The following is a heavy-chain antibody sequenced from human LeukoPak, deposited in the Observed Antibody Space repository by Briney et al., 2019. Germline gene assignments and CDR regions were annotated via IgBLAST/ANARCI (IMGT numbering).Heavy chain of an antibody. Sequence: GGSLRLSCAASGFTFSCYAMHWVRQAPGKGLEWVAVISYDGSNKYYADSVKGRFTISRDNSKNTLYLQMNSLRAEDTAVYYCARGSYSGLSHDYWGQGTLVTVSS. CDR1: GFTFSCYA. J-gene: IGHJ4*02. CDR2: ISYDGSNK. V-gene: IGHV3-30-3*01. D-gene: IGHD3-10*01. CDR3: ARGSYSGLSHDY.